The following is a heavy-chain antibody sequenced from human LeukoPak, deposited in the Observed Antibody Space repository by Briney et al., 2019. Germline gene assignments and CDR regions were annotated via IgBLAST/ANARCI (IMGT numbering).Heavy chain of an antibody. Sequence: GASVKVSCKASGGTFSSYAISWVRQAPGQGLEWMGGIIPIFGTANYAQKFQGRVTITADKSTSTAYMELSSLRSEDTAVYYCARGGYSYGTTLYYYMDVWGKGTTVTVSS. V-gene: IGHV1-69*06. CDR2: IIPIFGTA. CDR3: ARGGYSYGTTLYYYMDV. CDR1: GGTFSSYA. D-gene: IGHD5-18*01. J-gene: IGHJ6*03.